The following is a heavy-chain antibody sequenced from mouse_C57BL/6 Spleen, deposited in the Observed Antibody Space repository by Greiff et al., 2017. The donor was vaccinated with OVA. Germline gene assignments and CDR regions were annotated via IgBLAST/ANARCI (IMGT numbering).Heavy chain of an antibody. CDR2: IDPEDGDT. J-gene: IGHJ2*01. CDR1: GFNIKDYY. Sequence: EVQLQQSGAELVKPGASVKLSCTASGFNIKDYYMHWVKQRTEQGLEWIGRIDPEDGDTKYAPKFQGKATITADTSSNTAYLQLSSLTSEDTAVDYCGRHYSNYVHDYWGQGTTLTVSS. V-gene: IGHV14-2*01. D-gene: IGHD2-5*01. CDR3: GRHYSNYVHDY.